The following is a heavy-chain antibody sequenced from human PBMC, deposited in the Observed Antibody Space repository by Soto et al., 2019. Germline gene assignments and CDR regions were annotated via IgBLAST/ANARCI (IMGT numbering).Heavy chain of an antibody. CDR2: ISGTGSTI. Sequence: QVQLVESGGGLVKPGGSLRLSCAASGFSIGDYYMSWIRQAPGRGLEWISYISGTGSTIDYANSVKGRFTISRDNADKSLYLEMNGLGAGDTAVYYCARAPSARGSFALWGQGTLVTVSS. D-gene: IGHD3-10*01. V-gene: IGHV3-11*01. CDR1: GFSIGDYY. CDR3: ARAPSARGSFAL. J-gene: IGHJ4*02.